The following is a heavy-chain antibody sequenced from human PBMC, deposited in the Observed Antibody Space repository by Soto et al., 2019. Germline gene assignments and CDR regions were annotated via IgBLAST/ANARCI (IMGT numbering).Heavy chain of an antibody. CDR1: GYTFTDYY. V-gene: IGHV1-2*02. CDR2: INPNSGGT. J-gene: IGHJ5*02. Sequence: ASVKVSCKASGYTFTDYYIHWVRQAPGQGLEWMGWINPNSGGTNCAQKFQGRVTMTRDTSISTAYMELSRLISDDTAVYYCARGDARVVASFDPWGQGALVTVSS. CDR3: ARGDARVVASFDP. D-gene: IGHD2-15*01.